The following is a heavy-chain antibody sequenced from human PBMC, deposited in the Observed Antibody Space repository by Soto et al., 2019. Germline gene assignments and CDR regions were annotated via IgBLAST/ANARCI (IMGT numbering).Heavy chain of an antibody. CDR3: ASEYSSSWYIGDYFYGMDV. Sequence: PSETLSLTCTVSGGSISSAGYYWSWIRQHPGKGLEWIGYIYYSGSTHYNPSLKSLVTISVDTSENQFSLKLSSVTAADTAVYYCASEYSSSWYIGDYFYGMDVWGQGTTVTVSS. CDR2: IYYSGST. V-gene: IGHV4-31*01. D-gene: IGHD6-13*01. J-gene: IGHJ6*02. CDR1: GGSISSAGYY.